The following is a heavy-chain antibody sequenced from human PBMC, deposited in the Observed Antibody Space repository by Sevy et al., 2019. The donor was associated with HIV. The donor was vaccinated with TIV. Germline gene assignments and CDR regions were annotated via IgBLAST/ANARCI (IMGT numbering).Heavy chain of an antibody. CDR3: AKSGRSGGTCSYS. D-gene: IGHD2-15*01. CDR2: ISSSGSSI. CDR1: GFTFSDDY. V-gene: IGHV3-11*01. J-gene: IGHJ5*02. Sequence: GESLKISCAASGFTFSDDYMSWIRQAPGKGLEWVSHISSSGSSIYYVDSVKGRFTISRDNAKNSLYLQMNSLRAEDSAVYYCAKSGRSGGTCSYSWGQGTLVTVSS.